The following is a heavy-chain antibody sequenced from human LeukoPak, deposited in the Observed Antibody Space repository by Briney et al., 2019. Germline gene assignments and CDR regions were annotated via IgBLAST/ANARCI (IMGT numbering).Heavy chain of an antibody. CDR3: ARIVAYYDTSVYFYDY. Sequence: GGSLRLSCAASGFNFSSYWMSWVRQAPGKGLEWVANIKQDGSEKYYVDSVKGRFTISRDNAKNSLYLQMNSLRAEDTAVYYCARIVAYYDTSVYFYDYWGQGTLVTVSS. CDR1: GFNFSSYW. V-gene: IGHV3-7*04. J-gene: IGHJ4*02. D-gene: IGHD3-22*01. CDR2: IKQDGSEK.